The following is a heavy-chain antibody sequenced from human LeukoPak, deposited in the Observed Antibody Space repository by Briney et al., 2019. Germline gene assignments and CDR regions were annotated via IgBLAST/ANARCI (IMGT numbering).Heavy chain of an antibody. CDR1: GFTFINYA. V-gene: IGHV3-30*04. Sequence: GRSLRLSCAASGFTFINYAMHWVRQAPGEGLEWVAVVSYDGSKKYYADSVKGRFTVSRGNSKNTLSLQMNSLRPEDTALYFCARDYGAYWGQGTLVTVSS. CDR2: VSYDGSKK. CDR3: ARDYGAY. D-gene: IGHD4-17*01. J-gene: IGHJ4*01.